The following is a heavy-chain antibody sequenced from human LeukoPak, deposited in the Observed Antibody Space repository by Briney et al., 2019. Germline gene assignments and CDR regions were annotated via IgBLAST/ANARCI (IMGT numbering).Heavy chain of an antibody. D-gene: IGHD3-10*01. CDR3: AKEGDYYGSGSYRDGFDI. Sequence: GGSLRLSCAASGFTFSFYTMHWVRQAPGKGLEWVSSISNNSSSYIYYADSVKGRFTISRDSFKNTLYLQMNSLRPEDTAVYYCAKEGDYYGSGSYRDGFDIWGQGTRATVSS. V-gene: IGHV3-21*01. J-gene: IGHJ3*02. CDR1: GFTFSFYT. CDR2: ISNNSSSYI.